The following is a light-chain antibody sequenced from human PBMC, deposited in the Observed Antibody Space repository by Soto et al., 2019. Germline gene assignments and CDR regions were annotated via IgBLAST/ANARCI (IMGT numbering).Light chain of an antibody. V-gene: IGKV4-1*01. CDR1: QSVLYSSNNKNY. CDR2: WAS. Sequence: DIVMTQSPASLAVSLGERATINCKSSQSVLYSSNNKNYLAWYQQKPGQPPKLLIYWASTRESGVPDRFSGSGSGTDFTLTISSLQAEDVAVYYCQQYSSTPITFGQGTRLEIK. J-gene: IGKJ5*01. CDR3: QQYSSTPIT.